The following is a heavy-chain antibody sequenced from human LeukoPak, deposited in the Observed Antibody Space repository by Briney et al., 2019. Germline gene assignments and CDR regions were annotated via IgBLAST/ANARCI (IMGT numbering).Heavy chain of an antibody. V-gene: IGHV4-34*01. CDR3: ATGVYYGSGRLDP. D-gene: IGHD3-10*01. CDR2: INHSGST. J-gene: IGHJ5*02. CDR1: GGPFSGYY. Sequence: PSETLSLTCAVYGGPFSGYYWSWIRQPPGKSLEWIGEINHSGSTNYNPSLKSRVTISVDTSKNQFSLKLSSVTAADTAVYYCATGVYYGSGRLDPWGQGTLVTVSS.